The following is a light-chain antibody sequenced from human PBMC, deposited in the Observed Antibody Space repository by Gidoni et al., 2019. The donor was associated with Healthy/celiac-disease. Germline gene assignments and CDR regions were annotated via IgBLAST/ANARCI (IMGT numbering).Light chain of an antibody. CDR1: QSVSSSY. CDR3: QQGT. CDR2: GAS. V-gene: IGKV3-20*01. Sequence: EIVLTQSPGTLSLSPGERATLSCRASQSVSSSYLAWYQQKPGQAPRLLIYGASSRATGIPDRFCGSGSGTDFTLTISRLEPEDFAVYYCQQGTFXQXTKLEIK. J-gene: IGKJ2*01.